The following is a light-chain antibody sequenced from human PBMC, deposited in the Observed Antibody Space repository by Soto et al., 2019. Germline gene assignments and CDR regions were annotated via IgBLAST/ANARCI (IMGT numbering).Light chain of an antibody. CDR1: QGISSY. V-gene: IGKV1-9*01. CDR3: QQLNTYPYT. CDR2: AAS. J-gene: IGKJ2*01. Sequence: DIQLTQSPSFLSASVGDRVTITCRASQGISSYLAWYQQNPGKAPKVLIYAASTLQTGVPSRFSGSGSGTEFTLTISSLQPEDSATYCCQQLNTYPYTFGQGTKLEIK.